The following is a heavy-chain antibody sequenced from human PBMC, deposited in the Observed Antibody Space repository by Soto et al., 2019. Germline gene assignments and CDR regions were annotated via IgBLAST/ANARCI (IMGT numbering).Heavy chain of an antibody. V-gene: IGHV4-34*01. D-gene: IGHD3-3*01. J-gene: IGHJ6*02. CDR3: ARGLYYDFWGLNYYYYYGMDV. CDR1: GGSFSGYY. Sequence: TSETLSLTCAVYGGSFSGYYWSWIRQPPGKGLEWIGEINHSGSTNYNPSLKSRVTISVDTSKNQFSLKLSSVTAADTAVYYCARGLYYDFWGLNYYYYYGMDVWGQGTTVTVSS. CDR2: INHSGST.